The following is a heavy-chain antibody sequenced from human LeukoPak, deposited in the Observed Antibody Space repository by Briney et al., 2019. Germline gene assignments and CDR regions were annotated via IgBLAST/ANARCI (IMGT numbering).Heavy chain of an antibody. J-gene: IGHJ6*02. V-gene: IGHV3-30*18. Sequence: GRSLRLSCAASGFTFSSYGMHWVRQAPGKGLEWVAVISYDGSNKYYADSVKGRFTISRDNSKNTLYLRMNGLRAEDTAVYYCAKDPYDFWSGYYPYYYYYGMDVWGQGTTVTVSS. CDR3: AKDPYDFWSGYYPYYYYYGMDV. D-gene: IGHD3-3*01. CDR2: ISYDGSNK. CDR1: GFTFSSYG.